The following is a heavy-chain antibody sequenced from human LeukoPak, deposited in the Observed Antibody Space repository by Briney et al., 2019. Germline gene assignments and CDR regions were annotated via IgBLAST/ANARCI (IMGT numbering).Heavy chain of an antibody. J-gene: IGHJ4*02. CDR3: ARRSGSGWNYFDS. CDR1: GHSISSDYL. CDR2: FFHSGST. Sequence: SETLSLTCAVSGHSISSDYLWGWIRQPPGKGREGIGTFFHSGSTFYNPSVKSRVTISLDTSKNQFSLRLSSVTAADTAVYYCARRSGSGWNYFDSWGQGTLVTVSS. V-gene: IGHV4-38-2*01. D-gene: IGHD6-19*01.